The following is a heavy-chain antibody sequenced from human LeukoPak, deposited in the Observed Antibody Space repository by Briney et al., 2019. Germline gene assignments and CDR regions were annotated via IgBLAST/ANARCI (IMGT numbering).Heavy chain of an antibody. CDR1: GGSISSGGYY. CDR2: IYYSGST. J-gene: IGHJ6*02. D-gene: IGHD4-17*01. V-gene: IGHV4-31*03. Sequence: SETLSLTCSVSGGSISSGGYYWSWIRQHPGKGLEWIGYIYYSGSTYYNPSLKSRVTISVDTSKKQFSLKLRSVTAADTAVYYCAREVTTVTYYGMDVWGQGTTVTVSS. CDR3: AREVTTVTYYGMDV.